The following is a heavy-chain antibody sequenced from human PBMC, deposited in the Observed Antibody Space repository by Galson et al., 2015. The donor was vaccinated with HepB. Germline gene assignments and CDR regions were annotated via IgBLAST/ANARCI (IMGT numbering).Heavy chain of an antibody. Sequence: PALVKPTQTLTLTCTFSGFSLSTSGMCVSWIRQPPGKALEWLARIDWDDDKYYSTSLKTRLTISKDTSKNQVVLTMTNMDPVDTATYYCARITIAAAGTTHWFDPWGQGALVTVSS. CDR1: GFSLSTSGMC. D-gene: IGHD6-13*01. J-gene: IGHJ5*02. CDR2: IDWDDDK. V-gene: IGHV2-70*11. CDR3: ARITIAAAGTTHWFDP.